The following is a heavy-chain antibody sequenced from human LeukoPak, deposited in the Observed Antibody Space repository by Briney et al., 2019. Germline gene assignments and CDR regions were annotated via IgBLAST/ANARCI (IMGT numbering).Heavy chain of an antibody. CDR3: AKPLDWLLKSYYYYYGMDV. CDR2: ISYDGSNK. V-gene: IGHV3-30*18. D-gene: IGHD3-9*01. Sequence: GGSLRLSCAASGFTFSSYSMHWVRQAPGKGLEWVAVISYDGSNKYYADSVKGRFTISRDNSKNTLYLQMNSLRAEDTAVYYCAKPLDWLLKSYYYYYGMDVWGQGTTVTVSS. J-gene: IGHJ6*02. CDR1: GFTFSSYS.